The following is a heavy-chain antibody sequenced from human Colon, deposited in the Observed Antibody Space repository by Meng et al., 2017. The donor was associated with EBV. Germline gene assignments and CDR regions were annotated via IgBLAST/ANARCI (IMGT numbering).Heavy chain of an antibody. J-gene: IGHJ5*02. CDR1: GYTLTSYA. CDR2: ISAYNGNT. CDR3: ARNRPRGVATGANWFDP. V-gene: IGHV1-18*01. D-gene: IGHD5-12*01. Sequence: QVQLVQSWSELKKPGASVKVSCKASGYTLTSYAMNWVRQAPGQGLEWMGWISAYNGNTNYAQKLQGRVTMTTDTSTSTAYMELRSLRSDDTAVYYCARNRPRGVATGANWFDPWGQGTLVTVSS.